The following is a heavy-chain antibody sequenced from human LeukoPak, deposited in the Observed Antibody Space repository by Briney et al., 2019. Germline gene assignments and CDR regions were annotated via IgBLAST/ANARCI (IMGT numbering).Heavy chain of an antibody. Sequence: SETLSLTCTVSGGSISSSSYYWGWIRQPPGKGLEWIGSIYYSGSTYYNPSLKSRVTISVDTSKNQFSLKLSSVTAADTAVYYCARDSITMVRGVIINNWFDPWGQGTLVTVSS. CDR2: IYYSGST. J-gene: IGHJ5*02. D-gene: IGHD3-10*01. V-gene: IGHV4-39*01. CDR1: GGSISSSSYY. CDR3: ARDSITMVRGVIINNWFDP.